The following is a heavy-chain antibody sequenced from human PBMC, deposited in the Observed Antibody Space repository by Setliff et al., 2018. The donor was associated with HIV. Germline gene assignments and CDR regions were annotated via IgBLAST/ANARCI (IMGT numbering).Heavy chain of an antibody. CDR1: GGSFSAYY. V-gene: IGHV4-34*01. D-gene: IGHD1-26*01. CDR2: INHSGST. Sequence: SETLSLTCAVYGGSFSAYYWSWIRQSPGKGLEWIGEINHSGSTHYNPPLKSRATIPVDTSKNQFSLRLNSVTAADTAVYYCARGATLLPGESDRWEYFYMDVWGKGTTVTVSS. J-gene: IGHJ6*03. CDR3: ARGATLLPGESDRWEYFYMDV.